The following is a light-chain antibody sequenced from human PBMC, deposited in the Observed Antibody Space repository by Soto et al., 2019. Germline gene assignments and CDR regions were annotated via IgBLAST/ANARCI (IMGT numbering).Light chain of an antibody. CDR2: KAS. V-gene: IGKV1-5*03. J-gene: IGKJ1*01. CDR3: QHYNSYSEA. Sequence: IHXTQSPSXXXXSXLXXXXITFRASQSISSWLAWYQQKPGKAPKLLIYKASTLKSGVPSRFSGSGSGTEFTLTISSLQPDDFATYYCQHYNSYSEAFGQGTKVDI. CDR1: QSISSW.